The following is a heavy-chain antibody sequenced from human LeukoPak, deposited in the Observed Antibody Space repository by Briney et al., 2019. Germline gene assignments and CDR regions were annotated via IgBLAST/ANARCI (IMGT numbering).Heavy chain of an antibody. CDR3: ARDTLNGPFVISLDY. J-gene: IGHJ4*02. CDR1: GFTFSRSN. CDR2: ISSEGRVG. D-gene: IGHD3-9*01. Sequence: PGGSLRLSCAASGFTFSRSNMNWVRQAPGKGLEWVSHISSEGRVGRYVDSVRGRFTMSRDNAKNLLFLQMNGLRVEDTAVYYCARDTLNGPFVISLDYWGQGALVTVSS. V-gene: IGHV3-48*03.